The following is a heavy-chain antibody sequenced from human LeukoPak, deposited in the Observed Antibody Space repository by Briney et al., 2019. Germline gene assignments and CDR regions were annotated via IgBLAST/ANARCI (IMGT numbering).Heavy chain of an antibody. D-gene: IGHD1-26*01. V-gene: IGHV5-51*01. CDR3: ARRLGASPSAEAFDY. Sequence: GESLKISCKTSGYSFTSYWIGWVRQMPGKGLERVGIIYPGDSDTRYSPSFQGQVTISADKSIGTAYLQWSSLKASDTAMYYCARRLGASPSAEAFDYWGQGTLVTVSS. CDR2: IYPGDSDT. J-gene: IGHJ4*02. CDR1: GYSFTSYW.